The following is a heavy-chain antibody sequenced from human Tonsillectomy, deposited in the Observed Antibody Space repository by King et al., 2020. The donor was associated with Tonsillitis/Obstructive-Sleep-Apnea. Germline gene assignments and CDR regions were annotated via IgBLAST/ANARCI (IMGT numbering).Heavy chain of an antibody. V-gene: IGHV4-59*01. CDR2: LYYSGST. D-gene: IGHD3-10*01. CDR3: ARVPARVRGAILAFDI. Sequence: WSWIRQPPGKGLEWIGYLYYSGSTNYNPSLKSRATTSVDTSNNQFSLKLSSVTAADTAVYYCARVPARVRGAILAFDIWGLGTMVTVSS. J-gene: IGHJ3*02.